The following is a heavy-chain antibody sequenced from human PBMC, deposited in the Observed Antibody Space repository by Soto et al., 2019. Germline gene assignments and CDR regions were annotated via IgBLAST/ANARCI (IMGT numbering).Heavy chain of an antibody. CDR2: IYYTGTT. CDR3: ARQAGAFGYYMDV. V-gene: IGHV4-39*01. Sequence: SETLSLTCTVSGGSISSSYYYWGWIRQSPGKGLEWIGAIYYTGTTYYNPPLQSRATISVDTSKNQFSLKMSSVTAADTAVYFCARQAGAFGYYMDVWGKGPTVTVSS. D-gene: IGHD3-16*01. J-gene: IGHJ6*03. CDR1: GGSISSSYYY.